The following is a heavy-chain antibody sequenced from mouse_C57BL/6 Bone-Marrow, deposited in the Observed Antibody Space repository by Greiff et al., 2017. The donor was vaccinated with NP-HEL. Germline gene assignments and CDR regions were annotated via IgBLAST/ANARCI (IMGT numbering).Heavy chain of an antibody. J-gene: IGHJ3*01. V-gene: IGHV1-81*01. CDR3: ATAYYSNFAY. Sequence: VQLKESGAELARPGASVKLSCKASGYTFTSYGISWVKQRTGQGLEWIGEIYPRSGNTYYNEKFKGKATLTADKSSSTAYMELRSLTSEDSAVYFCATAYYSNFAYWGQGTLVTVSA. CDR2: IYPRSGNT. D-gene: IGHD2-5*01. CDR1: GYTFTSYG.